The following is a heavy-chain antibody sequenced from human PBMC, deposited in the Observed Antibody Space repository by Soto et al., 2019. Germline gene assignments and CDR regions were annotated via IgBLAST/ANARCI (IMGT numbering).Heavy chain of an antibody. J-gene: IGHJ4*02. CDR2: ILGSNTGT. CDR1: GFTFGTYT. Sequence: HPGGSLRLSCAASGFTFGTYTMNWVRQAPGKGLEWVSAILGSNTGTYYADSVKGRFTISRDNSKNTLYLQMNSLRAEDTAVYYCARAPNDEDYYDSQETRDYFDYWGQGTLFTVSS. D-gene: IGHD3-22*01. V-gene: IGHV3-23*01. CDR3: ARAPNDEDYYDSQETRDYFDY.